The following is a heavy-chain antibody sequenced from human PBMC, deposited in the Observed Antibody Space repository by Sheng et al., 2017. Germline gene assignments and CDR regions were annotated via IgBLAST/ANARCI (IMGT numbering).Heavy chain of an antibody. CDR1: GYSISSGYY. D-gene: IGHD6-19*01. Sequence: QVQLQESGPGLVKPSETLSLTCAVSGYSISSGYYWGWIRQPPGKGLEWIGSIYHSGSTYYNPSLKSRVTISVDTSKNQFSLKLSSVTAADTAVYYCANHGYSSGWGVDWGQGTLVTVSS. J-gene: IGHJ4*02. CDR3: ANHGYSSGWGVD. V-gene: IGHV4-38-2*01. CDR2: IYHSGST.